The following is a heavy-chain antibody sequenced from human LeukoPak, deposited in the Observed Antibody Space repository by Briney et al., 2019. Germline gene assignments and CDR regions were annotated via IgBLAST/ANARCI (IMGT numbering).Heavy chain of an antibody. CDR1: GFTFSSYS. V-gene: IGHV3-48*04. CDR2: ISSSSSTI. CDR3: ARAFLLGESWPLPDY. J-gene: IGHJ4*02. Sequence: PGGSLRLSCAASGFTFSSYSMNWVRQAPGKGLEWVSYISSSSSTIYYADSVKGRFTISRDNTKNSLYLQMNSLRAEDTAVYYCARAFLLGESWPLPDYWGQGTLVTVSS. D-gene: IGHD3-16*01.